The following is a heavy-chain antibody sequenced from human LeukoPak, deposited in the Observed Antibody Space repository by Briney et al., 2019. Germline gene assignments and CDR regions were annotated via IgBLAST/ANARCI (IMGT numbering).Heavy chain of an antibody. Sequence: GGSLRLSCAASGFTFSDYYMSWIRQAPGKGLEWVSYISSSGSTIYYADSVKGRFTISRDNAKNSLYLRMNSLRAGDTAVYYCARSDDLSGSFDYWGQGTLVTVSS. J-gene: IGHJ4*02. D-gene: IGHD3-22*01. CDR2: ISSSGSTI. CDR3: ARSDDLSGSFDY. CDR1: GFTFSDYY. V-gene: IGHV3-11*01.